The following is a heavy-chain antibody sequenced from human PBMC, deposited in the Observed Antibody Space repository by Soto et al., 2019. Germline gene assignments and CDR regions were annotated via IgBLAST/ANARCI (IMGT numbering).Heavy chain of an antibody. V-gene: IGHV1-18*01. CDR2: ISAYNDER. J-gene: IGHJ5*02. Sequence: QVQLVQSGGEMKKPGASVKVSCKASGYTFTNFGISWVRQAPGQGPEWVGWISAYNDERNYAQKFRGRVIMTTDTYTSTAYMELRTLTSDDTAVYYCARDYDIWGEDWFDPWGQGTLVTVSS. CDR3: ARDYDIWGEDWFDP. CDR1: GYTFTNFG. D-gene: IGHD3-9*01.